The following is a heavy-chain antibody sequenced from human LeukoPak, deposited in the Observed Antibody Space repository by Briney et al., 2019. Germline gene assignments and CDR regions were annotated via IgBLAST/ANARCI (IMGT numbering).Heavy chain of an antibody. V-gene: IGHV3-66*01. CDR1: EVSLCSNY. CDR3: ARAGELRYMDV. CDR2: IYSGGST. J-gene: IGHJ6*03. Sequence: GGSLRLSCAASEVSLCSNYMTSVRQAPGKGLEWGSLIYSGGSTYYADSVKGRFTISRDNAKNSLFLQMNSLRADDTAIYYCARAGELRYMDVWGKGTAVTVSS. D-gene: IGHD3-16*01.